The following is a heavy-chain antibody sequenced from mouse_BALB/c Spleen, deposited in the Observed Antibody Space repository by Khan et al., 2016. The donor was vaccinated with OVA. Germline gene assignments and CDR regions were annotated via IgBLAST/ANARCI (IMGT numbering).Heavy chain of an antibody. D-gene: IGHD2-4*01. CDR3: ARNYDYDEGLAY. Sequence: QVQLKESGPGLVQPSQILSITCTVSGFSLTSYCVHWVRQSPGKGLVWLGVIWSGGGTDFYAAFISRLSISKDNSKCQVFFKMNSRQANDTAIYYCARNYDYDEGLAYWGQGTLVTVSA. CDR1: GFSLTSYC. CDR2: IWSGGGT. J-gene: IGHJ3*01. V-gene: IGHV2-2*02.